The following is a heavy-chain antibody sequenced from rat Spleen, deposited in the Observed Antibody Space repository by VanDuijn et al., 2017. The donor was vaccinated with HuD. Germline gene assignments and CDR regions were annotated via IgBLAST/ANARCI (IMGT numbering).Heavy chain of an antibody. V-gene: IGHV5-31*01. J-gene: IGHJ3*01. CDR2: ITNNGGNT. Sequence: EVQLVESGGGLVQPGRSLKLSCVASGFTFNKYWMAWICQAPGKGLEWVASITNNGGNTYYPDSVKGRFTVSRDNAKSTLYLQMNSLRSEDTATYYCTRGYDGTYYYVNWFAYWGQGTLVTVSS. CDR1: GFTFNKYW. D-gene: IGHD1-12*02. CDR3: TRGYDGTYYYVNWFAY.